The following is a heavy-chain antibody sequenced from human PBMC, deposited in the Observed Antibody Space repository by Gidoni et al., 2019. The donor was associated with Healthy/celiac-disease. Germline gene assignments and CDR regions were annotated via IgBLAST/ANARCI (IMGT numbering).Heavy chain of an antibody. V-gene: IGHV3-9*01. J-gene: IGHJ4*02. D-gene: IGHD3-16*01. CDR3: AKDAFGDPAGHFDY. CDR1: GFTFDDYA. Sequence: EVQLVESGGGLVQPGRSLRLSCAASGFTFDDYAMHWVRQAPGKGLEWVSGIRWNSGSIGYADSVKGRFTISRDNAKNSLYLQMNSLRAEDTALYYCAKDAFGDPAGHFDYWGQGTLVTVSS. CDR2: IRWNSGSI.